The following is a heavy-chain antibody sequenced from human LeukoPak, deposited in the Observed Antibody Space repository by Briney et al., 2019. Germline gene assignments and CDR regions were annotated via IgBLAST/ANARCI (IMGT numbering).Heavy chain of an antibody. CDR1: GYTFTSYG. J-gene: IGHJ4*02. V-gene: IGHV1-18*01. Sequence: GASVKVSCKASGYTFTSYGISWVRQAPGQGLEWMGWISAYSGDTNYAQKFQGGATMTTDTSTSTAYMELRSLSSDDTAVYYCARVYSGYVRYFDYWGQGTLVTVSS. CDR2: ISAYSGDT. CDR3: ARVYSGYVRYFDY. D-gene: IGHD5-12*01.